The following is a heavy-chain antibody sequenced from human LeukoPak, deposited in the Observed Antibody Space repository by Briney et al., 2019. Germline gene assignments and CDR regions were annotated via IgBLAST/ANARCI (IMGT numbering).Heavy chain of an antibody. D-gene: IGHD3-10*02. CDR2: IKQDGSEK. J-gene: IGHJ3*02. Sequence: GGSLRLSCAASGFTFSSYWMSWVCQAPGKGLEWVANIKQDGSEKYYVDSVKGRFTISRDNAKNSLYLQMNNLRAEDTAVYYCARELYGDDAFDIWGQGTMVTVSS. V-gene: IGHV3-7*01. CDR1: GFTFSSYW. CDR3: ARELYGDDAFDI.